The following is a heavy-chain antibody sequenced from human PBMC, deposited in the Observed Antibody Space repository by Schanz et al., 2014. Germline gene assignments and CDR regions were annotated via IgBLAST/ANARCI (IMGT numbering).Heavy chain of an antibody. J-gene: IGHJ4*02. CDR3: AGVVRSNDLSEIDV. CDR1: GYFFSSYG. CDR2: ISPYNGNT. Sequence: QVQLVQSEAAVKKPGASVKVSCKASGYFFSSYGISWVRQAPGQGLEWMGWISPYNGNTKYAEKIEDRVTMTTNMSTSAAYMQLRSLASDDTAVYYCAGVVRSNDLSEIDVWGQGTQVIVSS. D-gene: IGHD3-3*01. V-gene: IGHV1-18*01.